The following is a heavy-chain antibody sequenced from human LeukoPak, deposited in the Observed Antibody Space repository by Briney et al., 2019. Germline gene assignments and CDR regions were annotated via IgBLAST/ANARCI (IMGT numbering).Heavy chain of an antibody. CDR2: IYHSGST. D-gene: IGHD6-13*01. Sequence: PSETLSLTCAVSGGSISSGGYSWSWIRQPPGKGLEWIGYIYHSGSTYYNPSLKSRVTISVDRSKNQFSLKLSSVTAADTAVYYCARGVSAAGHLFDDWGQGTLVTVSS. J-gene: IGHJ4*02. CDR1: GGSISSGGYS. V-gene: IGHV4-30-2*01. CDR3: ARGVSAAGHLFDD.